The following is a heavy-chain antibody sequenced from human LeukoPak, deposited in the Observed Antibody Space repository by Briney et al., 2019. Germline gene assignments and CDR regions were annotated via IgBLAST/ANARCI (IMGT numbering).Heavy chain of an antibody. D-gene: IGHD2-15*01. Sequence: ASVKVSCKASGYTFTDYYIHWVRQAPGQGREWMGWINPNSGGTNYAQKFQGRVTMTRDTSISTAYMGLSRLRSDDTAVYYCARRYCSGSSCYAFFDYWGQGTLVTVSS. V-gene: IGHV1-2*02. J-gene: IGHJ4*02. CDR1: GYTFTDYY. CDR3: ARRYCSGSSCYAFFDY. CDR2: INPNSGGT.